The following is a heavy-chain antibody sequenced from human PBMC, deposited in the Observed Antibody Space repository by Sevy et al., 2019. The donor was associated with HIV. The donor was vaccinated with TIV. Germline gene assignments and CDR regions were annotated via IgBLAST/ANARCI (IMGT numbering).Heavy chain of an antibody. D-gene: IGHD4-17*01. CDR2: ISNTGRTI. CDR3: ARDLPPSATTVAHFDY. Sequence: GGSLRLSCAASGFTFSSYEMIWVSQAPGRGLEWVSYISNTGRTISYSDSVRGRFTVSRDNAKNSLYLHMNSLRAEDAATYYCARDLPPSATTVAHFDYWGRGTLVTVSS. J-gene: IGHJ4*02. V-gene: IGHV3-48*03. CDR1: GFTFSSYE.